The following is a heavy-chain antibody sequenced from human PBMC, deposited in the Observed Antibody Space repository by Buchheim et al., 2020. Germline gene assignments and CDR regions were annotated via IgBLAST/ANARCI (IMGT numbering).Heavy chain of an antibody. CDR1: GFTFTSYA. Sequence: EVQLLESGGGLVQPGGSLGLSCTASGFTFTSYAMNWVRQAPGKGLEWVSGISGSGGGPYYADSVKGRFTISRDNSKNTVYLQMNTLRAEDSDEYYCAASLSGSRRRLPYWGHGTL. CDR2: ISGSGGGP. J-gene: IGHJ1*01. CDR3: AASLSGSRRRLPY. D-gene: IGHD3-10*01. V-gene: IGHV3-23*01.